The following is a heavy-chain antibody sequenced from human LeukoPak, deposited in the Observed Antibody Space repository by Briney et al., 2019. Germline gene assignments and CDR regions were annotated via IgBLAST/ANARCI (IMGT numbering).Heavy chain of an antibody. CDR3: ARAGGYDFMDY. CDR2: IYYSGST. V-gene: IGHV4-59*12. CDR1: GGSISSYY. D-gene: IGHD5-12*01. Sequence: AETLSLTCTVSGGSISSYYWSWIRQPPGKGLEWIGYIYYSGSTNYNPSLKSRVTISVDRSKNQFSLKLSSVTAADTAVYYCARAGGYDFMDYWGQGTLVTVSS. J-gene: IGHJ4*02.